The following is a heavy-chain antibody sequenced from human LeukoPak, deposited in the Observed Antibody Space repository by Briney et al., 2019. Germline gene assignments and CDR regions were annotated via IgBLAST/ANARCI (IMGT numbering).Heavy chain of an antibody. J-gene: IGHJ4*02. CDR1: GGSISSSNYY. Sequence: SETLSLTCSVSGGSISSSNYYWGWIRQPPGKGLEWIGTIYYSGSTYYNPSLKSRVTISVDTSKNQFSLKLSSVTAADTAVYYCAREGDGYNRYWGQGTLVTVSS. D-gene: IGHD5-24*01. V-gene: IGHV4-39*07. CDR2: IYYSGST. CDR3: AREGDGYNRY.